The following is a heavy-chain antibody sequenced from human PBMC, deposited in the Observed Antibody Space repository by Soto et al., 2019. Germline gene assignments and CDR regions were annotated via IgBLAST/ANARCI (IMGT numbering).Heavy chain of an antibody. V-gene: IGHV3-7*03. J-gene: IGHJ4*02. D-gene: IGHD1-26*01. CDR1: GFTFNSYW. CDR2: IKQDGSEK. CDR3: ALDTGNFHFDS. Sequence: EVQLVESGGGLVQPGGSLRLSCAASGFTFNSYWMGWVRQAPGKGLEWVANIKQDGSEKYYVDSVKGRFAITRDNAKNALYLQMYGVRADDTAVYYCALDTGNFHFDSWGEGILLTVSS.